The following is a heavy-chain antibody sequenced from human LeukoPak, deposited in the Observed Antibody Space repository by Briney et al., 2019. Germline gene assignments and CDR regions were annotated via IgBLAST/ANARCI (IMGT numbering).Heavy chain of an antibody. CDR3: ASERTAMVSFDY. CDR1: GGSFSGYY. J-gene: IGHJ4*02. V-gene: IGHV4-34*01. Sequence: SETLSLTCAVYGGSFSGYYWSWIRQPPGKGLEWIGEINHSGSTNYNPSLKSRVTISVDTSKNQFSLKLSSVTAADTAVYYCASERTAMVSFDYWGQGTLVTVSS. CDR2: INHSGST. D-gene: IGHD5-18*01.